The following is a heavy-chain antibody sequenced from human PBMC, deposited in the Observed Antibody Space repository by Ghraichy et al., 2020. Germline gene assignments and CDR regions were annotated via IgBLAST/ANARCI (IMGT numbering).Heavy chain of an antibody. V-gene: IGHV3-23*01. CDR2: ISGSGGIT. D-gene: IGHD4-17*01. Sequence: ETLSLTCEASGFTFRTYGMSWVRQAPGKGLEWVSSISGSGGITYYADSVKGRFTTSRDNFKETLYLQMHSLRAEDTAIYYCVKENGDYIFSAFDIWGQGTVVTVSS. CDR1: GFTFRTYG. J-gene: IGHJ3*02. CDR3: VKENGDYIFSAFDI.